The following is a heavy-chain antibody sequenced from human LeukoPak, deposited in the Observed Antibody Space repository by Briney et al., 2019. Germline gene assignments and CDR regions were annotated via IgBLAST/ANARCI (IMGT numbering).Heavy chain of an antibody. CDR1: GFTVSSNY. CDR2: IYSGGST. V-gene: IGHV3-66*01. CDR3: ARDLAGYNSFDY. J-gene: IGHJ4*02. D-gene: IGHD5-24*01. Sequence: EGSLRLSCAASGFTVSSNYMSWVRQAPGKGLEWVSSIYSGGSTYYTDSVKGRFTISRDNSKNTLYLQMNSLRAEDTAVYYCARDLAGYNSFDYWGQGTLVTVSS.